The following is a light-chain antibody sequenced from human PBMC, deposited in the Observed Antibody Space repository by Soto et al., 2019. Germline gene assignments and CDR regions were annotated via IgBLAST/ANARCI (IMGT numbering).Light chain of an antibody. J-gene: IGKJ4*01. Sequence: SVITKSPATLSLSPGETATLSCRASQSVRNYLAWYQQKPGQAPRLLIYDASSRATGISDRFSGGGSGTDFTLTISRLEPEDFAVYYCEQLSRYPLTFGGGITVDIK. CDR3: EQLSRYPLT. CDR2: DAS. CDR1: QSVRNY. V-gene: IGKV3-11*01.